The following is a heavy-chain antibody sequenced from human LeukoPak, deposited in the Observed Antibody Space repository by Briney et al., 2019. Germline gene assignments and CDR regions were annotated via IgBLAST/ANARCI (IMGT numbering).Heavy chain of an antibody. J-gene: IGHJ6*04. CDR1: GFTFNSYN. V-gene: IGHV3-21*01. D-gene: IGHD3-10*02. CDR2: ITSSSTYM. Sequence: PGGSLRLSCAASGFTFNSYNMNWVREAPGQGLEWVSSITSSSTYMYYADSVKDRFTISRDNARNSLYLQMNSLRAEDTAVYYCAELGITMIGGVWGKGTTVTISS. CDR3: AELGITMIGGV.